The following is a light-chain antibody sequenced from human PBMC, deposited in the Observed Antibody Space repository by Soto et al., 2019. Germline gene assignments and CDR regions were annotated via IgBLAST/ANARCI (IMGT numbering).Light chain of an antibody. V-gene: IGKV1-17*01. J-gene: IGKJ5*01. CDR1: QGIRND. CDR3: LQHNSYPIT. Sequence: DIQMTQSPSSLSASVGDRVTITCRARQGIRNDLAWYQQQPGKAPKRLIYAASSLQSGVPSRFSGSGSGTEFTLTISSLQPEDFATYYCLQHNSYPITFGQGTRLEIK. CDR2: AAS.